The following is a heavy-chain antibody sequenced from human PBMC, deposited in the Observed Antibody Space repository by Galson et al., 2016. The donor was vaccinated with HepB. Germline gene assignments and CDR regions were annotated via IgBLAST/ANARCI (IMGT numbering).Heavy chain of an antibody. D-gene: IGHD1-26*01. CDR2: VSNNGGST. J-gene: IGHJ3*01. CDR1: GFTFSNYA. CDR3: ARGEVVGRATGPFDF. Sequence: SLRLSCAVSGFTFSNYAMHWVRQAPGKGLEYVSTVSNNGGSTYYAKSVKGRFSISRDNSNNTLHLQMGSLRIEDTAIYYCARGEVVGRATGPFDFWGQGTMVTVSS. V-gene: IGHV3-64*01.